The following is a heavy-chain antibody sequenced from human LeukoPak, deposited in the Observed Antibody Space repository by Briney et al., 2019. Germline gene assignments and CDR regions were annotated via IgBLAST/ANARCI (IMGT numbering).Heavy chain of an antibody. V-gene: IGHV4-34*01. CDR1: GGSFSGYY. CDR2: INHSGST. D-gene: IGHD4-17*01. CDR3: ARHVVAYDYGDY. Sequence: SETLSLTCAVSGGSFSGYYWSWIRQPPGKGLEWIGEINHSGSTNYNPSLKSRVTISVDTSKNQFSLKLSSVTAADTAVYYCARHVVAYDYGDYWGQGTLVTVSS. J-gene: IGHJ4*02.